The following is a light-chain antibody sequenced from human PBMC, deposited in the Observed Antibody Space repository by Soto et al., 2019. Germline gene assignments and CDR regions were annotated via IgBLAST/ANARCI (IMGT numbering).Light chain of an antibody. Sequence: QSALTQPASVSGSPGQSITISCTGTSSDVGGYNYVSWYQQHPGKAPKLMIYDVSNRPSGVSNRFSGSKSANTASLTISGLQDEDEADNYCSSYTSSSTRVFGTGTKVTVL. J-gene: IGLJ1*01. V-gene: IGLV2-14*01. CDR2: DVS. CDR1: SSDVGGYNY. CDR3: SSYTSSSTRV.